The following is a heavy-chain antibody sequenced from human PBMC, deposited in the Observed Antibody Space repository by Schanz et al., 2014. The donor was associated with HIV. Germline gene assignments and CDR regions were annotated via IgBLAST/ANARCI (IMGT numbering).Heavy chain of an antibody. J-gene: IGHJ4*02. CDR3: ARTYTGDWSTGAD. CDR2: IIPILATA. D-gene: IGHD2-21*02. Sequence: QVHLVQSGAEVKKSGASVKVSCKASGYSFSSYGLSWVRQAPGQGLEWMGGIIPILATAKYAQKFQGRVTITADKSTSTVYMDLSSLRSEDTAVYYCARTYTGDWSTGADWGQGTLVTVSS. V-gene: IGHV1-69*06. CDR1: GYSFSSYG.